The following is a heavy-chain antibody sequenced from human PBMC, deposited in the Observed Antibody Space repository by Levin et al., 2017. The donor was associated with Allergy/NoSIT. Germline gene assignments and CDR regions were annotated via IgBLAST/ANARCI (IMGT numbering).Heavy chain of an antibody. Sequence: SETLSLTCTVSGGSISSSTYYWGWIRQPPGMGLEWIGSIYYSGSTYYNPSLESRVTISVDTSKNQFSLKLNSVTAADTAVYYCARHSGLIQSGFDYWGQGALVTVS. CDR3: ARHSGLIQSGFDY. D-gene: IGHD3-16*01. CDR2: IYYSGST. V-gene: IGHV4-39*01. J-gene: IGHJ4*02. CDR1: GGSISSSTYY.